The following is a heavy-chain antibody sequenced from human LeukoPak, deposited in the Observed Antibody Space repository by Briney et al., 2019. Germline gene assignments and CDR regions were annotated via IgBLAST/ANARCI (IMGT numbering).Heavy chain of an antibody. V-gene: IGHV1-46*01. CDR1: GYTFTSYY. D-gene: IGHD1-20*01. J-gene: IGHJ4*02. Sequence: ASVKVSCKASGYTFTSYYMHWVRQAPGQGLEWMGIINPSGGSTSYAQKFQGRVTITADKSTSTAYMELSSLRSEDTAVYYCATTCGDNWNDRRELGVDYWGQGTLVTVSS. CDR2: INPSGGST. CDR3: ATTCGDNWNDRRELGVDY.